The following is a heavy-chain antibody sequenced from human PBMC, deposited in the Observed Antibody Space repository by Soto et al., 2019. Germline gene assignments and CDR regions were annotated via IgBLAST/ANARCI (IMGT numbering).Heavy chain of an antibody. Sequence: PGGSLRLSCAASGFTFSDYYMSWIRQAPGKGLEWVSYISSSGSTIYYADSVKGRFTISRDNAKNSLYLQMNSLRAEDTAVYYCARGKHSSSWYAEYFQHWGPGTLVTVYS. CDR1: GFTFSDYY. V-gene: IGHV3-11*01. CDR3: ARGKHSSSWYAEYFQH. CDR2: ISSSGSTI. J-gene: IGHJ1*01. D-gene: IGHD6-13*01.